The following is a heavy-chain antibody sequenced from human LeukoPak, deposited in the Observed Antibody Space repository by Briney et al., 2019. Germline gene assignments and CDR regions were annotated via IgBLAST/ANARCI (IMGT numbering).Heavy chain of an antibody. CDR1: GGSISTDTYY. J-gene: IGHJ5*02. CDR2: IYYSGST. CDR3: ARHPNSWFDP. V-gene: IGHV4-39*01. Sequence: SETLSLTCSVSGGSISTDTYYWGWIRQPPGKGLEWIGTIYYSGSTYYNPSLKSRVTMSVDTSKNQFSLNLTSVTAADTAVYYCARHPNSWFDPWGQGTLVTVST.